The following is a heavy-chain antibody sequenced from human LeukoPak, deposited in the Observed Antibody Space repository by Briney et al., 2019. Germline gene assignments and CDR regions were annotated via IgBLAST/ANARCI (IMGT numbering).Heavy chain of an antibody. CDR1: GYTFTSYD. CDR3: ARDLRGDYPEGVDY. J-gene: IGHJ4*02. D-gene: IGHD4-17*01. CDR2: MNPNSGNT. Sequence: ASVKVSCKASGYTFTSYDINWVRQATGQGLEWMGWMNPNSGNTNYAQKFQGRVTITRNTSISTAYMELNSLRAEDTAVYYCARDLRGDYPEGVDYWGQGTLVTVSS. V-gene: IGHV1-8*03.